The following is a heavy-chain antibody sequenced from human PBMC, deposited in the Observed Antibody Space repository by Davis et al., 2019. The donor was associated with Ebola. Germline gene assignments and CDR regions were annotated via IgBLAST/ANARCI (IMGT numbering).Heavy chain of an antibody. Sequence: GESLKISCTASGLTFSIAWMSWVRQAPGKGLEWVGRIRKKTDGGTAEYAAPVKGRFAIPRDDSKNTLYLQMNSLKTDDTAVYYCTTDSPPDYANSSVDCWGQGTLVTVSS. D-gene: IGHD2-2*01. J-gene: IGHJ4*02. CDR2: IRKKTDGGTA. V-gene: IGHV3-15*01. CDR1: GLTFSIAW. CDR3: TTDSPPDYANSSVDC.